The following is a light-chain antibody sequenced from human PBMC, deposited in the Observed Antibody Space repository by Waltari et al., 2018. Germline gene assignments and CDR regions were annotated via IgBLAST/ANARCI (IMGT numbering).Light chain of an antibody. V-gene: IGKV4-1*01. CDR3: QQYYITPPT. CDR2: WAS. Sequence: DIVMTQSPDSLTVSLGERATVNCKSSQSVLSSSNNKNFLAWYQQKPGQPPKLLIYWASTRGSGVPDRFSGSGSGTGFTLTISSLQAEDVAVYYCQQYYITPPTFGQGTKVEIK. CDR1: QSVLSSSNNKNF. J-gene: IGKJ1*01.